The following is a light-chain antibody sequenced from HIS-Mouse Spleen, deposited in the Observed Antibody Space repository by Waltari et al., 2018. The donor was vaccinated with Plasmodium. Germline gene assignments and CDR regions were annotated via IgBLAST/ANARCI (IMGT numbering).Light chain of an antibody. CDR2: GAA. V-gene: IGKV3-15*01. CDR3: QQYNNWPPMYT. J-gene: IGKJ2*01. Sequence: EIVMTQSPATLSVSPGERATLPCRASQSVSSNLAWYQQNTGQAPRLRIYGAAARATGIPARFSGGGSGTEFTLTISSMQSEDFAVYYCQQYNNWPPMYTFGQGTKLEIK. CDR1: QSVSSN.